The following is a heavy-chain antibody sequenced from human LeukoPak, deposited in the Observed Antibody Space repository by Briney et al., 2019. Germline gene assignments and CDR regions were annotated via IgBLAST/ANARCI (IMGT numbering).Heavy chain of an antibody. CDR2: IGTGGDT. CDR1: GFTLSSYV. Sequence: GGSLRLSCAASGFTLSSYVMTWVRQVPGKGLDWVSAIGTGGDTHYADSVKGRFTVSRDSSKSTLYLHMDSLRADDTAVYYCAKLRPYGTTWYGGVVNWGQGTLVTVSS. V-gene: IGHV3-23*01. J-gene: IGHJ4*02. D-gene: IGHD6-13*01. CDR3: AKLRPYGTTWYGGVVN.